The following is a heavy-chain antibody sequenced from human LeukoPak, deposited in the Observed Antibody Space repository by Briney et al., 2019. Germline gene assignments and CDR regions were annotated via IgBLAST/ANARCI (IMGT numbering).Heavy chain of an antibody. CDR3: ARLGPYVWGSYRFGPRWDY. V-gene: IGHV4-4*02. CDR1: GASITNNW. D-gene: IGHD3-16*02. J-gene: IGHJ4*02. Sequence: PSETLSLTCAVSGASITNNWWSWVRQSPGKGLEWIGEIHQDGEPHYNTSLTSRVTISVDTSKNQFSLKLSSVTAADTAVYYCARLGPYVWGSYRFGPRWDYWGQGTLVTVSS. CDR2: IHQDGEP.